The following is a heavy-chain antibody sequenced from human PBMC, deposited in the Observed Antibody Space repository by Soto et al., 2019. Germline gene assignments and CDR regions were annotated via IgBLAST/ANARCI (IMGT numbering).Heavy chain of an antibody. V-gene: IGHV1-3*01. D-gene: IGHD6-19*01. Sequence: ASVKVSCKASGYTFTSYAMHWVRQAPGQRLEWMGWINAGNGNTKYSQKLQGRVTITRDTSASTAYMELSSLRSEDTAVYYCAKVFSSGWYFDYWGQGTQVTVSS. CDR3: AKVFSSGWYFDY. CDR1: GYTFTSYA. CDR2: INAGNGNT. J-gene: IGHJ4*02.